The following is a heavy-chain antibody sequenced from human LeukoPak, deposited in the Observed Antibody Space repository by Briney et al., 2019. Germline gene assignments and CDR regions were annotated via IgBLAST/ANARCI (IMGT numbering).Heavy chain of an antibody. Sequence: GGSLRLSCAASGFIFSSYWMSWVRQAPGKGLEWVANIKQDGSENYYVDSVKGRFTISRDNAKNSLYLKMNSLRAEDTAVYYCARHGSSWPYYFDYWGQGTLVAVSS. J-gene: IGHJ4*02. V-gene: IGHV3-7*01. CDR2: IKQDGSEN. D-gene: IGHD6-13*01. CDR1: GFIFSSYW. CDR3: ARHGSSWPYYFDY.